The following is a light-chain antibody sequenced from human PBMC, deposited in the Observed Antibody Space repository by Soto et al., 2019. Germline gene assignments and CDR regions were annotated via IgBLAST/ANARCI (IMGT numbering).Light chain of an antibody. Sequence: EVELTQSPDILSVSPGETATLSCRASQSVRSNLAWYQQKPGQAPRLLIYGASTRATGIPARFSGSGSGREFTLTISSLQSEDFGLYYCQQYNIRPPLTFGEGTKVEIK. CDR3: QQYNIRPPLT. CDR1: QSVRSN. J-gene: IGKJ4*01. CDR2: GAS. V-gene: IGKV3-15*01.